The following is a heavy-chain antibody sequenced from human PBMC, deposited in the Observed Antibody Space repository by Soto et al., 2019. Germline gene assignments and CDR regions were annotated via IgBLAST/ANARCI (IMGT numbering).Heavy chain of an antibody. CDR3: ARDGYSSGWWDY. J-gene: IGHJ4*02. D-gene: IGHD6-19*01. Sequence: PSETLSLTCTVSGGSISSYYWSWIRQPPGKGLEWIGYIYYSGSTNYNPSLKSRVTISVDTSKNQFSLKLSSVTAADTAVYYCARDGYSSGWWDYWGQGTLVTASS. CDR1: GGSISSYY. V-gene: IGHV4-59*01. CDR2: IYYSGST.